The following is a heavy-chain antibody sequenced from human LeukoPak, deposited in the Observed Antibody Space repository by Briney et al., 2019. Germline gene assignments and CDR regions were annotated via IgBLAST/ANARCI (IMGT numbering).Heavy chain of an antibody. V-gene: IGHV1-18*01. CDR1: GYTFTSYG. D-gene: IGHD2-15*01. CDR2: ISAYNGNT. Sequence: ASVKVSCKASGYTFTSYGISWVRQAPGQGLEWMGWISAYNGNTNYAQKLQGRVTMTTDTSTSTAYMELRSLRSDDTALYYCARIPSCKSSGGSCYVQVHWFDPWGQGTLVTVSS. J-gene: IGHJ5*02. CDR3: ARIPSCKSSGGSCYVQVHWFDP.